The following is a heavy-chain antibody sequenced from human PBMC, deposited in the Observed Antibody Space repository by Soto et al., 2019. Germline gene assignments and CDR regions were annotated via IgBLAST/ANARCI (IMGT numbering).Heavy chain of an antibody. V-gene: IGHV4-39*01. D-gene: IGHD3-3*01. J-gene: IGHJ5*02. Sequence: PSETLSLTCTVSGGSISSSSYYWGWIRQPPGKGLEWIGSIYYSGSTYYNPSLKSRVTISVDTSKNQFSLKLSSVTAADTAVYYCARHPFHITIFGVVYNWFDPWGQGTLVTVSS. CDR1: GGSISSSSYY. CDR3: ARHPFHITIFGVVYNWFDP. CDR2: IYYSGST.